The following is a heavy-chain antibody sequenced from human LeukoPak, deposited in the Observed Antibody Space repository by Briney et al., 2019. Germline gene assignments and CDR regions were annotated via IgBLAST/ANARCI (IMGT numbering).Heavy chain of an antibody. J-gene: IGHJ4*02. CDR2: INQDGSEK. CDR1: GFTFSSYW. V-gene: IGHV3-7*01. Sequence: GGSLRLSCAASGFTFSSYWMSWVRQAPGKGLEWVANINQDGSEKYYVDSVKGRFTISRDNAKNSLFLRMNDLRAEDTAVYYCASHSHNNFFVFWGQGTLVTVSS. D-gene: IGHD5-18*01. CDR3: ASHSHNNFFVF.